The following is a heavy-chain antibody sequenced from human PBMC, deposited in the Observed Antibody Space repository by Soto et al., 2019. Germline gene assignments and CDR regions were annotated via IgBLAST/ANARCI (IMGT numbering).Heavy chain of an antibody. V-gene: IGHV4-34*01. CDR3: ARAPARIAAAGHLYYYYGMDV. Sequence: SETLSLTCAVYGGSFSGYYWSWIRQPPGKGLERIGEINHSGSTNYNPSLKSRVTISVDTSKNQFSLKLSSVTAADTAVYYCARAPARIAAAGHLYYYYGMDVWGQGTTVTVSS. D-gene: IGHD6-13*01. CDR2: INHSGST. CDR1: GGSFSGYY. J-gene: IGHJ6*02.